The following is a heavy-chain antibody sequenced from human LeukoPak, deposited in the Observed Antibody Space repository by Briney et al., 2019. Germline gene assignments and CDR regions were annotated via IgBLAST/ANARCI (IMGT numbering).Heavy chain of an antibody. CDR3: ARDPGYCSREEHCYYYMDV. CDR1: GFTFSSYS. J-gene: IGHJ6*03. Sequence: GGSLRLSCAASGFTFSSYSMNWVRQAPGKGLEWVSSISSSSSYIYYADSVKGRFTISRDNAKNSLYLQMNSLRAEDTAVYYCARDPGYCSREEHCYYYMDVWGKGTTVTVSS. CDR2: ISSSSSYI. D-gene: IGHD2-15*01. V-gene: IGHV3-21*01.